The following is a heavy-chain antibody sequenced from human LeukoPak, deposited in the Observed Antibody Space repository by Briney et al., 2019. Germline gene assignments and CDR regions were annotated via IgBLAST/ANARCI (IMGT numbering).Heavy chain of an antibody. D-gene: IGHD2-2*01. CDR2: IYYSGST. CDR1: GGSISSYY. Sequence: SETLSLTCTVSGGSISSYYWSWIRQPPGKGLEWIGYIYYSGSTNYNPSLKSRVTISVDTSKNQFSLTLSSVTAADTAVYYSARAYCSSTSCPFDYWGQGTLVTVSS. J-gene: IGHJ4*02. CDR3: ARAYCSSTSCPFDY. V-gene: IGHV4-59*01.